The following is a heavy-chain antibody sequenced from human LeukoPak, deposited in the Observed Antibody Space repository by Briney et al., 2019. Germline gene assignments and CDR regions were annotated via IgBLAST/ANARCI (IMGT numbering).Heavy chain of an antibody. CDR3: VRGGGSNWYGSAFDI. CDR1: GFTFSTYW. J-gene: IGHJ3*02. V-gene: IGHV3-7*01. Sequence: GGSLRLSCAASGFTFSTYWMSWVRQVPGKGLEWVANIKQDGSERNYVDSVKGRFTISRDNAKNSLYLQMNTLRADDTAVYYCVRGGGSNWYGSAFDIWGQGTTVSVSS. CDR2: IKQDGSER. D-gene: IGHD6-13*01.